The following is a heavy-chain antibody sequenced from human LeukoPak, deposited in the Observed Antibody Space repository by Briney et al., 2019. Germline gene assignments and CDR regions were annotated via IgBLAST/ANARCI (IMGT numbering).Heavy chain of an antibody. CDR2: IYHSGST. CDR1: GYSISSGYY. J-gene: IGHJ6*03. CDR3: ASSGERAYYMDV. Sequence: SETLSLTCAASGYSISSGYYWGWIRQPPGKGLEWIGSIYHSGSTYYNPSLKSRVTISVDTSKNQFSLKLSSVTAADTAVYYCASSGERAYYMDVWGKGTTVTVSS. D-gene: IGHD1-1*01. V-gene: IGHV4-38-2*01.